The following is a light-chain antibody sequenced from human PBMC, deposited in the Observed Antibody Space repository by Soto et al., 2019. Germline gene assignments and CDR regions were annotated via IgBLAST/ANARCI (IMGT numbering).Light chain of an antibody. V-gene: IGKV3-15*01. J-gene: IGKJ2*01. Sequence: EIVMTQSPATLSVSPGERATLSCRSSKSASSNLAWYQQKPGQAPRLLIFGASSRATGVPARFSGGGSGTEFTLTISSLQAEDSAVYYCQQYNAWPHTFGLGTNLEIK. CDR3: QQYNAWPHT. CDR1: KSASSN. CDR2: GAS.